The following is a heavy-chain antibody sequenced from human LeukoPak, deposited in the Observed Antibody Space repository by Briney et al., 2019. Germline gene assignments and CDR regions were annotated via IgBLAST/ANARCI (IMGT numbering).Heavy chain of an antibody. V-gene: IGHV1-69*04. Sequence: ASVKVSCKASGGSFSSYVITWVRQAPGQGLEWMGRIIPVLGVSNFAQEFQGRVTITADKSTNTAHMELSRLESGDTAVYYCARDEMVAAPDYWGQGTLVTVSS. CDR1: GGSFSSYV. CDR2: IIPVLGVS. J-gene: IGHJ4*02. D-gene: IGHD2-15*01. CDR3: ARDEMVAAPDY.